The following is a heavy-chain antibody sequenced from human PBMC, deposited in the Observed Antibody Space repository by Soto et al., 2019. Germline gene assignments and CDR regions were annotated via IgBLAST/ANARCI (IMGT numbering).Heavy chain of an antibody. Sequence: SVKVSCKASGGTFSSYAISWVRQAPGQGLEWMGGIIPIFGTANYAQKFQGRVTITADESTSTAYMELSSLRSEDTAVYYCARVNLYYDFWSGFYPLNPSSYYYYGMDVWGQGATVTVSS. D-gene: IGHD3-3*01. CDR3: ARVNLYYDFWSGFYPLNPSSYYYYGMDV. CDR1: GGTFSSYA. J-gene: IGHJ6*02. CDR2: IIPIFGTA. V-gene: IGHV1-69*13.